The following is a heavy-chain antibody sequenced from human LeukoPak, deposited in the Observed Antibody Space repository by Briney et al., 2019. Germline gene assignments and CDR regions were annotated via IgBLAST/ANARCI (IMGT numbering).Heavy chain of an antibody. CDR3: ARVGYDTSRDYFDY. J-gene: IGHJ4*02. V-gene: IGHV4-61*02. Sequence: SETLSLTCTVSGGSISSGSYYWSWIRQPAGKGLEWIGRIYTSGSTNYNPSLKSRVTISVDTSKNQFSLKLSSVIAADTAVYYCARVGYDTSRDYFDYWGQGTLVTVSS. CDR1: GGSISSGSYY. CDR2: IYTSGST. D-gene: IGHD3-22*01.